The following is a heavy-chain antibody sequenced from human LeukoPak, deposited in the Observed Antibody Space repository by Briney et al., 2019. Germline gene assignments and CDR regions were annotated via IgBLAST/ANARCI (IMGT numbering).Heavy chain of an antibody. CDR2: IYTSGST. Sequence: SQTLSLTCTVSGGSISSGSYYWSWIRQPAGKGLEWIGRIYTSGSTNYNPSLKSRVSISVDTSKNQFSLKLSSVTAADTAVYYCARVEAAADKSIDYWGQGTLVTVSS. CDR3: ARVEAAADKSIDY. V-gene: IGHV4-61*02. D-gene: IGHD6-13*01. J-gene: IGHJ4*02. CDR1: GGSISSGSYY.